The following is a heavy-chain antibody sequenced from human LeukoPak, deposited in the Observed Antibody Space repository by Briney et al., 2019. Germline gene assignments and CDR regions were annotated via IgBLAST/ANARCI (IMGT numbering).Heavy chain of an antibody. D-gene: IGHD7-27*01. CDR2: IRGSGSGLGSGN. Sequence: GGSLRLSCAASGFVFSDYSMNRVRQAPGKGLEWVANIRGSGSGLGSGNYYADSVKGRFTISRDNAKTSLYLQMNSLRAEDTAFYYCARDDNWGFDYWGQGALVTVSS. J-gene: IGHJ4*02. CDR1: GFVFSDYS. V-gene: IGHV3-48*04. CDR3: ARDDNWGFDY.